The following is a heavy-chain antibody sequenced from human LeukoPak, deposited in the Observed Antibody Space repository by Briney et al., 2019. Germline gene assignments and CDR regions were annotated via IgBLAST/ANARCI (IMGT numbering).Heavy chain of an antibody. CDR2: IIPTFGTA. D-gene: IGHD3-10*01. Sequence: GSSVKVSCKASGGTFSSYAISWVRQAPGQGLEWMGGIIPTFGTANYAQKFQGRVTITTDESTSTAYMELSSLRSEDTAVYYCARGMVRGVPGPYFDYWGQGTLVTVSS. V-gene: IGHV1-69*05. CDR1: GGTFSSYA. J-gene: IGHJ4*02. CDR3: ARGMVRGVPGPYFDY.